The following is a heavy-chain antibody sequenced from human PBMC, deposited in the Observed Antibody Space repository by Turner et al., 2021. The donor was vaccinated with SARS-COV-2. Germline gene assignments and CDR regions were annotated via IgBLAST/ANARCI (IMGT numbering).Heavy chain of an antibody. CDR3: ARVGGSGWYGS. V-gene: IGHV1-2*02. CDR1: GYTFSAYN. J-gene: IGHJ4*02. Sequence: QVQMVQSGTEVKKPGASVKVYCETSGYTFSAYNIHWVRQAPGQGLEWMAWINPKSGDTEFAQKFQGRVTVTRDMSISTAYMGLNNLRSDDTAVYYCARVGGSGWYGSWGQGTLVTVSS. CDR2: INPKSGDT. D-gene: IGHD6-19*01.